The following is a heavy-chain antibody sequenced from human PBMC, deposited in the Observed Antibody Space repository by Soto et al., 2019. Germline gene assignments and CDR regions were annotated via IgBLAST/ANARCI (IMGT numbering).Heavy chain of an antibody. D-gene: IGHD3-22*01. CDR1: GGSISSGGYY. Sequence: TLSLTCTVSGGSISSGGYYWSWIRQHPGRGMEWIGYIYYSGSSYYNLSLKSRVTISVDTSKNQFSLKLSSVTAADTAVYYCARRAKTYYYDSPRYYFDYGGHGTLVTVSS. CDR3: ARRAKTYYYDSPRYYFDY. J-gene: IGHJ4*01. CDR2: IYYSGSS. V-gene: IGHV4-31*03.